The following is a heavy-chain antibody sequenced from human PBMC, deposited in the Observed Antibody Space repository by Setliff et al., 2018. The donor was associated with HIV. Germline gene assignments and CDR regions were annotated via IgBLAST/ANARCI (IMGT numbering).Heavy chain of an antibody. V-gene: IGHV4-61*09. J-gene: IGHJ3*02. Sequence: PSETLSLTCTVSGGSISSGNYYWSWIRQPAGKGLEWIGHISTSGRTNYNPSLMSRLTISVDTSKNQFYLKLSSVTAADTAVYHCARADNYYYDSGAFKSGLDAFDIWGQGTMVTVSS. CDR1: GGSISSGNYY. CDR2: ISTSGRT. CDR3: ARADNYYYDSGAFKSGLDAFDI. D-gene: IGHD3-22*01.